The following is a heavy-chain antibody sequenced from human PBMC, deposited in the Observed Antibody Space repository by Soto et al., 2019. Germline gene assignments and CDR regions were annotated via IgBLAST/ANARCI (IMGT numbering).Heavy chain of an antibody. V-gene: IGHV3-30-3*01. CDR3: ARGYGGNSGGYDI. CDR2: ISYDGSNK. D-gene: IGHD4-17*01. J-gene: IGHJ3*02. Sequence: QVQLVESGGGVVQPGRSLRLSCAASGFTFSSYAIHWVRQAPGRGLEWVAVISYDGSNKYYADSVKGRFTISRDNSKNTLYLQMNSLRVEHKAVYYCARGYGGNSGGYDIWGLGTIVTVSS. CDR1: GFTFSSYA.